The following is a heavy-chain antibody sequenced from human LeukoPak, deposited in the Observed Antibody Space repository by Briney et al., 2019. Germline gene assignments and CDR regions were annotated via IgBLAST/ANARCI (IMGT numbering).Heavy chain of an antibody. CDR2: MNPNSGNT. D-gene: IGHD3-3*01. CDR3: ARWDDFWSGYAQGSDY. J-gene: IGHJ4*02. V-gene: IGHV1-8*01. Sequence: GASVKVSCKASGYTFTSCDINWVRQATGQGLEWMGWMNPNSGNTGYAQKFQGRVTMTRNTSISTAYMELSSLRSEDTAVYYCARWDDFWSGYAQGSDYWGQGTLVTVSS. CDR1: GYTFTSCD.